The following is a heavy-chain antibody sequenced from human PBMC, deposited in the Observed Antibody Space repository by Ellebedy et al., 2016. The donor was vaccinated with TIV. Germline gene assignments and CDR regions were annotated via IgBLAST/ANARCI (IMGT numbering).Heavy chain of an antibody. J-gene: IGHJ6*02. CDR1: GFTFTSSA. Sequence: AASVKVSCKASGFTFTSSAVQWVRQARGQRLEWIGWIVVGSGNTNYAQKFQERVTITRDMSTSTADMELSSLRSEDTAVYYCAADPRPGGGFMGVWGQGTTVTVSS. CDR2: IVVGSGNT. V-gene: IGHV1-58*01. D-gene: IGHD2-15*01. CDR3: AADPRPGGGFMGV.